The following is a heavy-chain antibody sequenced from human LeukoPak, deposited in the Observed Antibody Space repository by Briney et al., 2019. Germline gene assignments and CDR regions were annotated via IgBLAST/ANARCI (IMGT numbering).Heavy chain of an antibody. CDR2: ISSGGSTI. V-gene: IGHV3-11*04. CDR3: ARASPHCNNITCYAGALDF. J-gene: IGHJ4*02. CDR1: GFTFSESY. D-gene: IGHD2/OR15-2a*01. Sequence: AGGSLRLSCAASGFTFSESYMTWIRQAPGKGLEWLSYISSGGSTIDYADSVKGRFTISRDNTKNSLYLQMNRLRAEDTAVYYCARASPHCNNITCYAGALDFWGQGILVTVSS.